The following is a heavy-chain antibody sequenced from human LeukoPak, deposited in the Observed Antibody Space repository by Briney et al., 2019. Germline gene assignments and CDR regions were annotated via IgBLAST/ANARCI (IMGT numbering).Heavy chain of an antibody. J-gene: IGHJ5*02. D-gene: IGHD3-16*02. CDR3: ARGLESYNWFDP. Sequence: ASVKVSCKAAGYTFTGYYIHWVRQAPGQGLEWMGWINPNSGGTNYAQKFQGRVTMTRDTSISTAYMELSRLRSDDTAVYYCARGLESYNWFDPWGQGTLVTVSS. CDR2: INPNSGGT. CDR1: GYTFTGYY. V-gene: IGHV1-2*02.